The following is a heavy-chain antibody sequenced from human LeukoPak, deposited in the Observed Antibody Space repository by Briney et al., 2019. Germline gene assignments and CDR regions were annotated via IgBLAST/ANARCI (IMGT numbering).Heavy chain of an antibody. V-gene: IGHV1-18*01. J-gene: IGHJ4*02. CDR2: ISAYNCNT. CDR3: ARGDYGDYVKLYFDY. Sequence: ASVKVSYKSSGYTFTSYGISWVRQAPGQGLEWMGWISAYNCNTNYAQKLQGRVTMTTDTSTSTAYMELRSLRSDDTAVYYCARGDYGDYVKLYFDYWGQGTLVTVSS. CDR1: GYTFTSYG. D-gene: IGHD4-17*01.